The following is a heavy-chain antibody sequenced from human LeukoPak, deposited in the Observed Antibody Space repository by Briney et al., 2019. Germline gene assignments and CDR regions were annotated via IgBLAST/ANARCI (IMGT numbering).Heavy chain of an antibody. Sequence: GGSPRLSCAASGFTFSNYGMNWVRQAPGKGLEWVSYISSGSDAIYYADSVKGRFTISRDNSKNTLYLQMNSLRAEDTAVYYCAKDQRPYYYDSSGYSYAFDIWGQGTMVTVSS. CDR3: AKDQRPYYYDSSGYSYAFDI. V-gene: IGHV3-48*01. J-gene: IGHJ3*02. CDR2: ISSGSDAI. CDR1: GFTFSNYG. D-gene: IGHD3-22*01.